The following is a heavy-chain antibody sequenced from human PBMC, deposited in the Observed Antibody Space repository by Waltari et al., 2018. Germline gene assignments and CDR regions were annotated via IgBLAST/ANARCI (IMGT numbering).Heavy chain of an antibody. CDR1: EAPFSSYA. D-gene: IGHD3-10*01. CDR3: ARDPGG. V-gene: IGHV1-69*01. J-gene: IGHJ4*02. Sequence: QVQLVPSWAEVKNPGSSLKVSCKASEAPFSSYAISLVRQAPGQVLEWMGGIIPIFGTANYAQKFQGRVTITADEATSIAYMELSSLRSEDTAVYYCARDPGGWGQGTLVTVSS. CDR2: IIPIFGTA.